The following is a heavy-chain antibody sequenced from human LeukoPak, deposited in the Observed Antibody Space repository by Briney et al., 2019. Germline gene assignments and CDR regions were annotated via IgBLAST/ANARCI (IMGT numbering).Heavy chain of an antibody. V-gene: IGHV3-74*01. CDR1: GLTFSKYW. CDR3: ATKQWLAPPPDS. CDR2: INTDGTVT. Sequence: GGSLRLSCPAAGLTFSKYWMLWVRQAPGKGLESVSRINTDGTVTTYADSVKGRFTVSRDNADNTMFLQMNSVRDEDTAVYYCATKQWLAPPPDSWGEGTPVTVSS. J-gene: IGHJ4*02. D-gene: IGHD6-19*01.